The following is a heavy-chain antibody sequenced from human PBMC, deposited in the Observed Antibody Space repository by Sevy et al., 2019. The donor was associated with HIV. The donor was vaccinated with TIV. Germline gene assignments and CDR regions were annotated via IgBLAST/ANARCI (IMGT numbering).Heavy chain of an antibody. CDR2: IKKDGSEK. CDR3: GRAMDV. V-gene: IGHV3-7*01. J-gene: IGHJ6*02. CDR1: GFTFSSYW. Sequence: EGSLRLSCAASGFTFSSYWMHWVRQAPGKGLEWVANIKKDGSEKYYVDSVKGRFTISRDNAKNSLYLQMNSLRPEDTAVYYCGRAMDVWGQGTTVTVSS.